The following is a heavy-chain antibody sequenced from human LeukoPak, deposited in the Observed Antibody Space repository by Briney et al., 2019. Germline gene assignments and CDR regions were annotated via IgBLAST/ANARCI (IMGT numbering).Heavy chain of an antibody. Sequence: PSGTLSLTCAVSGGSISSSNWWSWVRQPSGKGLEWIGEIYHSGSTNYNPSLKSRVTISVDKSKNQFSLKLSSVTAADTAVYYCANTGRGFGELSFDYWGQGTLVTVSS. CDR3: ANTGRGFGELSFDY. J-gene: IGHJ4*02. CDR2: IYHSGST. CDR1: GGSISSSNW. D-gene: IGHD3-10*01. V-gene: IGHV4-4*02.